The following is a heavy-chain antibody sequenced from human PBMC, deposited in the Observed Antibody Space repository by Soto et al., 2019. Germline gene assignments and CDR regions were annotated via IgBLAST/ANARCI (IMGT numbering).Heavy chain of an antibody. CDR2: IYYSGST. J-gene: IGHJ4*02. Sequence: SETLSLTCPFSGGSINNYYWSWIRQPPGKGLEWIGYIYYSGSTNYNPSLKSRVTISVDTSKNQFSLNLISVTAADTAVYYCASRRGSSSWTIFDSWGQGTLVTVSS. V-gene: IGHV4-59*08. D-gene: IGHD6-13*01. CDR1: GGSINNYY. CDR3: ASRRGSSSWTIFDS.